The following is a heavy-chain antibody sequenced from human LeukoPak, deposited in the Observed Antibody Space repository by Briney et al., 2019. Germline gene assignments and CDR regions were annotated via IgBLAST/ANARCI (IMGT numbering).Heavy chain of an antibody. CDR1: GGSVSSGSYY. V-gene: IGHV4-61*01. Sequence: SETLSLTCTVSGGSVSSGSYYWSWLREPPGKGLEWIGYIDYSGSTNYNPSLKSRVTISVDTSKNQFSLKLSSVTAADTAVYYCARQRLNRLRYFDWLLSGIIDYWGQGTLVTVSS. D-gene: IGHD3-9*01. J-gene: IGHJ4*02. CDR2: IDYSGST. CDR3: ARQRLNRLRYFDWLLSGIIDY.